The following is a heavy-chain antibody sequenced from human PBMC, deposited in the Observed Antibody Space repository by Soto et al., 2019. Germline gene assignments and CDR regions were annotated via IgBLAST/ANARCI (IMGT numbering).Heavy chain of an antibody. V-gene: IGHV2-5*01. CDR2: INWNDDE. CDR1: GFSLNTRAVG. Sequence: QITLKESGPTLVKPTQTLTLTCTFSGFSLNTRAVGVGWIRQAPGKALEWLALINWNDDERYSPSLKDRLTITQDTSKTHVVLTMTNIGPVDTATYYCAHRHDLGGFDIWGQGTAVTVSS. J-gene: IGHJ3*02. D-gene: IGHD2-15*01. CDR3: AHRHDLGGFDI.